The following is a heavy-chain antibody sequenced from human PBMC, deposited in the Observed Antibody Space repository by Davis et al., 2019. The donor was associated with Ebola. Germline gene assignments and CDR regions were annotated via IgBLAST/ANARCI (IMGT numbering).Heavy chain of an antibody. CDR2: IYHSGST. D-gene: IGHD6-13*01. V-gene: IGHV4-4*02. Sequence: MPSETLSLTCGVSGGSISSSNWWSWVRQPPGKGLEWIGEIYHSGSTNYNPSLKSRVTISVDKSKNQFSLKLSSVTAADTAVYYCARAPVAGSPERWFDPWGQGTLVTASS. J-gene: IGHJ5*02. CDR1: GGSISSSNW. CDR3: ARAPVAGSPERWFDP.